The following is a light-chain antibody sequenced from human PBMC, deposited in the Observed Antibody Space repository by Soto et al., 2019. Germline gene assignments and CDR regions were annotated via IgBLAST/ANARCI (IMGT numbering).Light chain of an antibody. V-gene: IGLV2-14*03. J-gene: IGLJ2*01. Sequence: QSVLTQPASVSGSPGQSITISCTGTSSDVGGYNSVSWYQQHPGKAPKLMIYDVSNRPSGVSNRFSGSKFGNTASLTISGLQAEDEADYYCSSYTSSSTVFGGGTKLTVL. CDR1: SSDVGGYNS. CDR3: SSYTSSSTV. CDR2: DVS.